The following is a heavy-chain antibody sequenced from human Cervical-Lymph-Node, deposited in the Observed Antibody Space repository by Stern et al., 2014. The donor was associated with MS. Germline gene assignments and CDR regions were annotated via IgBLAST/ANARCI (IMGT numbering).Heavy chain of an antibody. Sequence: VQLVESGGGVVQPGRSLTLSCAASGFSLSNSGMHWVRPAPGKGLEWVSVMSFVGGNKKYGDSVKVRFSISRDMANSTLFLQMNSLRPEDTAVYYCMGVGDAMHVWGQGTTVIVSS. CDR3: MGVGDAMHV. CDR2: MSFVGGNK. V-gene: IGHV3-30*03. CDR1: GFSLSNSG. J-gene: IGHJ6*02.